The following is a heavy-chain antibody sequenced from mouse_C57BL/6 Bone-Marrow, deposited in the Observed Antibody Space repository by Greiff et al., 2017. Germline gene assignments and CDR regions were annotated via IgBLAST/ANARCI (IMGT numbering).Heavy chain of an antibody. D-gene: IGHD2-12*01. J-gene: IGHJ4*01. Sequence: VQLQQPGAELVKPGASVKLSCKASGYTFTSYWMQWVKQRPGQGLEWIGEIDPSDSYTNYNQKFKGKATLTVDTSSSTAYMQLSSLTAEDSAVYYCVYSLMDYWGQGTSVTVSS. CDR1: GYTFTSYW. CDR2: IDPSDSYT. CDR3: VYSLMDY. V-gene: IGHV1-50*01.